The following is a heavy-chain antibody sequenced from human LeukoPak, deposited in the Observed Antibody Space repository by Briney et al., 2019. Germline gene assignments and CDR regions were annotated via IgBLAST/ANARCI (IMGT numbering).Heavy chain of an antibody. CDR3: AKDRSTQYYFDF. Sequence: GGSLRLSCAASGFTFSSYAMSWVRQAPGKGLEWVSGISGSGGNTYYADSVQGQFTMSRDNSKNTLYLQMNSLRAEDTAVYYCAKDRSTQYYFDFRGQGTLVTVSS. CDR1: GFTFSSYA. J-gene: IGHJ4*02. V-gene: IGHV3-23*01. CDR2: ISGSGGNT. D-gene: IGHD6-19*01.